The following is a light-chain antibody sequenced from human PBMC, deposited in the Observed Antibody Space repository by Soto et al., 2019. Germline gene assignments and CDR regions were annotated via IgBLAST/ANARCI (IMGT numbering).Light chain of an antibody. V-gene: IGKV1-9*01. Sequence: IQLTQSPSSLSASVGDRVTITCRASQGIASYLVWYQQKPGKAPKLLIYAASTLQSGVPSRFSGSGSGTDFTLTISSLQPEDFATYYCQHLHTYPYTFGQGTKLEIK. J-gene: IGKJ2*01. CDR2: AAS. CDR1: QGIASY. CDR3: QHLHTYPYT.